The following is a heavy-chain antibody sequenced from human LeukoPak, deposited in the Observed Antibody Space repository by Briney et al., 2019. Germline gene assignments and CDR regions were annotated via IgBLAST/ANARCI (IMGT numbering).Heavy chain of an antibody. CDR2: ISSSSSYI. V-gene: IGHV3-21*01. CDR3: ARGGRYSSSWFDY. Sequence: GGSLRLSCAASGFTFSSYSMNWVRQAPGKGLKWVSSISSSSSYIYYADSVKGRFTISRDNAKNSLYLQMNSLRAEDTAVYYCARGGRYSSSWFDYWGQGTLVTVSS. CDR1: GFTFSSYS. D-gene: IGHD6-13*01. J-gene: IGHJ4*02.